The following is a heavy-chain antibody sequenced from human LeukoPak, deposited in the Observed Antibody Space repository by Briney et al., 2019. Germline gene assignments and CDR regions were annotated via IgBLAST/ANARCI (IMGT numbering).Heavy chain of an antibody. D-gene: IGHD3-10*01. V-gene: IGHV4-59*05. CDR2: IYYSGST. J-gene: IGHJ3*02. Sequence: SETLSLTCSVSDDSITMYYWTWIRQPPGKGLEWIGSIYYSGSTYYNPSLKSRVTISVDTSKNQFSLKLSSVTAADTAVYYCARSVTGGDAFDIWGQGTMVTVSS. CDR1: DDSITMYY. CDR3: ARSVTGGDAFDI.